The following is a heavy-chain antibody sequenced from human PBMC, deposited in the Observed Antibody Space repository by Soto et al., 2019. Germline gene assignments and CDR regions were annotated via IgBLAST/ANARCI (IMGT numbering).Heavy chain of an antibody. Sequence: GGSLRLSCAASGFTFSSFSMNWVRQAPGRGLEWVASIGSSGSFIYYADSLKGRFTISRDNAKNSLYLQMNSLRAEDTAVYYCARLFDRSGFYFFDYWGQGTPVTVSS. CDR2: IGSSGSFI. V-gene: IGHV3-21*04. CDR1: GFTFSSFS. J-gene: IGHJ4*02. D-gene: IGHD6-19*01. CDR3: ARLFDRSGFYFFDY.